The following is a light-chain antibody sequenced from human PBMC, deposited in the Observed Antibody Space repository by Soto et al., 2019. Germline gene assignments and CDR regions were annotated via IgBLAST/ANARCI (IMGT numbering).Light chain of an antibody. CDR3: QKYTDVPT. J-gene: IGKJ4*01. V-gene: IGKV1-27*01. Sequence: DIPMTQSPSSLSASVGDRVTITCRASQGISNYLAWYQQIPGKVPKLLISAASTLQSGVPSRFSGSGSGTDLTLTISSLQPEDVATYYCQKYTDVPTFGGGTKVEIK. CDR2: AAS. CDR1: QGISNY.